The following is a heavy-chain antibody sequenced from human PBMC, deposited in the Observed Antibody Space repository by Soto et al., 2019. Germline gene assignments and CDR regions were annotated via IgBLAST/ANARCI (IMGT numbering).Heavy chain of an antibody. J-gene: IGHJ4*02. V-gene: IGHV3-30*18. D-gene: IGHD4-17*01. CDR3: AKSGTTTVTTDLAY. Sequence: QVHLVESGGGVVQPGRSLRLSCAASGFTFSNYGMHWVRQAPGKGLEWVAIISYDGRNEYFADSVKGRFTISRDNSKNTLYLQMNSLRAEDTAVYYCAKSGTTTVTTDLAYWGQGTLVTVSS. CDR2: ISYDGRNE. CDR1: GFTFSNYG.